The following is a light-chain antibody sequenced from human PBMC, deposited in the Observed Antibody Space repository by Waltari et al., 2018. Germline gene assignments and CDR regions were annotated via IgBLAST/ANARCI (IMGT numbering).Light chain of an antibody. V-gene: IGLV2-23*01. CDR3: CSYAGTWL. Sequence: QSALTQPASMSASPGQSITISCTATNNDVGTYDLVSWYQQHPGRAPKLLIFQGTKRPSDVSGRFSGSKSADTASRTISGLQPEDEADYYCCSYAGTWLFGGGTKVTVL. CDR2: QGT. CDR1: NNDVGTYDL. J-gene: IGLJ3*02.